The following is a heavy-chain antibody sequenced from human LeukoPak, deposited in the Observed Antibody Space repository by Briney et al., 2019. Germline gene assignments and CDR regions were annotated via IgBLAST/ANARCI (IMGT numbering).Heavy chain of an antibody. CDR3: ARRAGAYSHPYDY. D-gene: IGHD4/OR15-4a*01. CDR1: GFGFSSYG. CDR2: IIIYSDNT. Sequence: GGAVSLSCAASGFGFSSYGMSWVRRAPGKGGEWVGAIIIYSDNTHYSDSVKCRFTISRDNSTNTLYLQMNSLRAEDTAVYYCARRAGAYSHPYDYWGQGTLVTVSS. V-gene: IGHV3-23*01. J-gene: IGHJ4*02.